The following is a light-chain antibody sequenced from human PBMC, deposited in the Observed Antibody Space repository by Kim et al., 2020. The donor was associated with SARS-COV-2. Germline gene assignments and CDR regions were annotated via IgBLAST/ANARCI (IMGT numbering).Light chain of an antibody. CDR2: ETF. V-gene: IGKV1-5*03. J-gene: IGKJ1*01. CDR1: QSVAPW. CDR3: QQYHTHPWT. Sequence: ASLGETVLITCRASQSVAPWLAWYQQKSGRAPKRLIYETFNLEGGVPSRFSASASGTEFTLIISSLQPEDFATYYCQQYHTHPWTFGQATKVDIK.